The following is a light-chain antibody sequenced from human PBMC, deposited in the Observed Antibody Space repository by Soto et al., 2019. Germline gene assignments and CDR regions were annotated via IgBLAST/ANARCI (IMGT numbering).Light chain of an antibody. Sequence: EIGFTQPPGTLSLSPGERATLSCRASQSVSSSYLAWYHQTPGEAPRLLIFGASSRATGIADRFSGSGSGADFALTISRLEPEDFAVYYYQLYGGSLWTFGQGTKVDIK. J-gene: IGKJ1*01. CDR2: GAS. CDR3: QLYGGSLWT. V-gene: IGKV3-20*01. CDR1: QSVSSSY.